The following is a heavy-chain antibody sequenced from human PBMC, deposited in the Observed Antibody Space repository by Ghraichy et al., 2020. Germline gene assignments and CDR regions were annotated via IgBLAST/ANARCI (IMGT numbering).Heavy chain of an antibody. D-gene: IGHD1-26*01. CDR1: GFSFSDSW. Sequence: GGSLRLSCVVSGFSFSDSWMNWVRQAPGKGLEWVANIKKDGSETYYVDSVKGRFTISRDNAKNTMYLEMNDLRAEDTALYYCARDPTLGAPDYFDYWGQGILVTVSS. CDR3: ARDPTLGAPDYFDY. V-gene: IGHV3-7*01. CDR2: IKKDGSET. J-gene: IGHJ4*02.